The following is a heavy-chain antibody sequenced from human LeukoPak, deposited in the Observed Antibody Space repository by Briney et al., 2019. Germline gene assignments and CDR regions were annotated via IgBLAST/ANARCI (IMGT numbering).Heavy chain of an antibody. CDR3: ASVLRFGGIFFDY. CDR2: ISGSGGST. V-gene: IGHV3-23*01. Sequence: GGSLRLSCAASGFTFSSYAMSWVRQAPGKGLEWVSSISGSGGSTYYADSVKGRFTISRDNSKNTLYLQMNSLRAEDTAVYYCASVLRFGGIFFDYWGQGMLVTVSS. CDR1: GFTFSSYA. J-gene: IGHJ4*02. D-gene: IGHD3-10*01.